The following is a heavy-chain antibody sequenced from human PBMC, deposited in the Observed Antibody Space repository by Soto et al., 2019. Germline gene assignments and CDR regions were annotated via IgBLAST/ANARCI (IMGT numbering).Heavy chain of an antibody. J-gene: IGHJ6*02. V-gene: IGHV1-18*01. D-gene: IGHD6-13*01. CDR1: GYTFTSYG. CDR2: ISAYNGNT. CDR3: ARDRDTQRPSSCTWANYYYYGMDV. Sequence: QVPLVQSGAEVKKPGASVKVSCKASGYTFTSYGISWVRQAPGQGLEWMGWISAYNGNTNYAQKLQGRGTMTTDTSTSTAYMELRSLRSDDTAVYYCARDRDTQRPSSCTWANYYYYGMDVWAKGPRSPSP.